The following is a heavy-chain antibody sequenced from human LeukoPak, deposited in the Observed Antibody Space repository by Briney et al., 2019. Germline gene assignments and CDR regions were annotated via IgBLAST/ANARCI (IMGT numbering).Heavy chain of an antibody. CDR3: AREPPTIFGVVYICPHFDY. J-gene: IGHJ4*02. CDR1: GFTLSSYA. D-gene: IGHD3-3*01. CDR2: ISYDGSNK. V-gene: IGHV3-30*04. Sequence: GGSLSLSCAASGFTLSSYAMQWVRQAPGKGLEWVAVISYDGSNKYYADSVKGRFTISRDNSKNTLYPQMSSLRAEETAVYYCAREPPTIFGVVYICPHFDYWGQGTLVTASS.